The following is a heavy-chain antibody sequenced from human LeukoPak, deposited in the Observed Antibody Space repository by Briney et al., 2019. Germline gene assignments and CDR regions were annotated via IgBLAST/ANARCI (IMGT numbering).Heavy chain of an antibody. CDR1: TFNFSNYG. Sequence: GGSLRLSCAASTFNFSNYGMHWVRQVPGKGLEWLAFIQYDGTDKYYADSVKGRFTISRDNSRNTLYLQMNSLRVEDTAVFYCAKDGVMLASLTYWYMGVWGRGTTVTVSS. CDR2: IQYDGTDK. D-gene: IGHD3-16*01. CDR3: AKDGVMLASLTYWYMGV. J-gene: IGHJ6*03. V-gene: IGHV3-30*02.